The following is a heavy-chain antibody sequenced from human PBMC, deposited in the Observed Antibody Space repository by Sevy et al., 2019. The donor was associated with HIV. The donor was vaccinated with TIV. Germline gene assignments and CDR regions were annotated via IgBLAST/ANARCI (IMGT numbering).Heavy chain of an antibody. CDR3: TTDRQWELLIYYYYAMDV. D-gene: IGHD1-26*01. CDR2: IKSKTDGGTT. CDR1: GFTFSNAW. Sequence: GGSLRLSCAASGFTFSNAWMSWVRQAPGKGLEWVGRIKSKTDGGTTDYAETAKGRFTISRDDSKNKLYLQMNSLKTEDTAVYYCTTDRQWELLIYYYYAMDVWGQGTTVTVSS. V-gene: IGHV3-15*01. J-gene: IGHJ6*02.